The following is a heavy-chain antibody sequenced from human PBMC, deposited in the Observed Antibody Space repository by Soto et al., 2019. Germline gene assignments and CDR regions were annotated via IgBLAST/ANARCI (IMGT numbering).Heavy chain of an antibody. V-gene: IGHV1-46*01. D-gene: IGHD4-17*01. J-gene: IGHJ6*02. CDR1: GYSFTSYN. CDR3: ARVRSTLTTDYYHGMDV. Sequence: APVKVSCKASGYSFTSYNIHWVRQAPGQGLEWMGIINPYGGTPSYAEKFQGRVTMTRPTSTSTVNMALTSLTSEDTAVYYCARVRSTLTTDYYHGMDVWGQGTTVTVSS. CDR2: INPYGGTP.